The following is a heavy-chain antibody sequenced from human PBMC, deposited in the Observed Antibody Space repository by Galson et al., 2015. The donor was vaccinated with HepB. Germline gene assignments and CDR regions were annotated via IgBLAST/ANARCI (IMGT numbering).Heavy chain of an antibody. CDR3: ARDQIAVAGTPVDY. V-gene: IGHV3-21*01. CDR1: GFTFSSYS. D-gene: IGHD6-19*01. J-gene: IGHJ4*02. CDR2: ISSSSSYI. Sequence: SLRLSCAASGFTFSSYSMNWVRQAPGKGLEWVSSISSSSSYIYYADSVKGRFTISRDNAKNSLYLQMNSLRAEDTAVYYCARDQIAVAGTPVDYWGQGTLVTVS.